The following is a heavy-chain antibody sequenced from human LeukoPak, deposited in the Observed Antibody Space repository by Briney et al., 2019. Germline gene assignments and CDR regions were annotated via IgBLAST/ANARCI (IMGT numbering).Heavy chain of an antibody. J-gene: IGHJ4*02. Sequence: PSETLSLTCTVSGGSIGSYYWSWIRQPPGKGLEWIGYIYYSGSTNYNPSLKSRVTISVDTSKNQFSLKLSSVTAADTAVYYCARDIGSGSFDYWGQGTLVTVSS. CDR3: ARDIGSGSFDY. D-gene: IGHD3-10*01. CDR2: IYYSGST. V-gene: IGHV4-59*01. CDR1: GGSIGSYY.